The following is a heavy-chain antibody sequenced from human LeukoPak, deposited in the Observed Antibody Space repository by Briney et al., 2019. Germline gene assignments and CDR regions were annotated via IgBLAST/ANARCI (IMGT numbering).Heavy chain of an antibody. CDR3: ARGYSGGMDY. J-gene: IGHJ4*02. Sequence: GGSLRLSCAASGLTFSNYNMNWVRRAPGKGLEWVSSISSSSSYIYYADSVKGRFTISRDNANNSLYLQMNSLRAEDTTVYYCARGYSGGMDYWGQGTLVTVSS. CDR2: ISSSSSYI. CDR1: GLTFSNYN. V-gene: IGHV3-21*01. D-gene: IGHD3-16*01.